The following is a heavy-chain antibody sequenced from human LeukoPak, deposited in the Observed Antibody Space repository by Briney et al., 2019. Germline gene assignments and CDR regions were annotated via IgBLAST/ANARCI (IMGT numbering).Heavy chain of an antibody. J-gene: IGHJ4*02. V-gene: IGHV3-43*01. CDR2: ITWDGGAT. CDR3: AKSDNPWEPVNPFDY. Sequence: GGSLRLSCAASEFTFDDFSMNWVRQAPGTGLEWVSLITWDGGATYYADSVKGRFTISRDNSKNSLYLQMNSLRTEDTAVYYCAKSDNPWEPVNPFDYWGQGTLVTVSS. D-gene: IGHD1-26*01. CDR1: EFTFDDFS.